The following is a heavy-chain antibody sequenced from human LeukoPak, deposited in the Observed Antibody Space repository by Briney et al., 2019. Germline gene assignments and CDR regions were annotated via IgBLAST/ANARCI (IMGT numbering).Heavy chain of an antibody. D-gene: IGHD4-11*01. Sequence: GGSLRLSCGGFRFTFSNAWMTWMRQAPGKGLEWVATISPDGGDKNYVDSVKGRFTISRDNAKNSLYLQMNDLTTEDTAVYFCARDEAYSSFDYWGQGTLVTVSS. CDR3: ARDEAYSSFDY. J-gene: IGHJ4*02. CDR2: ISPDGGDK. CDR1: RFTFSNAW. V-gene: IGHV3-7*01.